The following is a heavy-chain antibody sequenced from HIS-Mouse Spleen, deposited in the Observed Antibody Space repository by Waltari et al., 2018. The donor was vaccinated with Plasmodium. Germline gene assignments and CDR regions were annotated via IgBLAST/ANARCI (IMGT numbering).Heavy chain of an antibody. D-gene: IGHD1-7*01. V-gene: IGHV4-39*07. CDR3: ARDRITGTSYFDY. Sequence: QLQLQESGPGLVKPSETLSLTGTVSGGSISSSSYYWGWIRQPPGKGLEWIGSIYYSGSTYSNPSRKSRVTISVDTSKNQFSLKLSSVTAADTAVYYCARDRITGTSYFDYWGQGTLVTVSS. J-gene: IGHJ4*02. CDR1: GGSISSSSYY. CDR2: IYYSGST.